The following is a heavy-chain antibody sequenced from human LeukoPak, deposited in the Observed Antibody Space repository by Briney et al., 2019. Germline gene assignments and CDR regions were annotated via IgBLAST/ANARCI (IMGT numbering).Heavy chain of an antibody. D-gene: IGHD6-13*01. CDR3: ARRIAAADSFDI. CDR1: GGSISSGGYY. J-gene: IGHJ3*02. Sequence: SETLSLTCTVSGGSISSGGYYWSWIRQHPGKGLEWIGYIYYSGSTYYNPSLKSRVTISVDTSKNQFSLKLSSVTAADTAFYYCARRIAAADSFDIWGQGRMVTVSS. V-gene: IGHV4-31*03. CDR2: IYYSGST.